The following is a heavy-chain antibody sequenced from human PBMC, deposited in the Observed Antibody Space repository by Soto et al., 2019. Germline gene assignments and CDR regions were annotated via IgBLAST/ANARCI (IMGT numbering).Heavy chain of an antibody. Sequence: TLSLTCTVSGGSISSGGYYWNWIRQHPGKGLEWIGYIYYSGSTYYNPSLKSRISISVDTSENQFSLNLSSVTAADTAVYYCARDRTTTARYFDWGQGTLVTVSS. V-gene: IGHV4-31*03. CDR2: IYYSGST. D-gene: IGHD3-9*01. J-gene: IGHJ4*02. CDR3: ARDRTTTARYFD. CDR1: GGSISSGGYY.